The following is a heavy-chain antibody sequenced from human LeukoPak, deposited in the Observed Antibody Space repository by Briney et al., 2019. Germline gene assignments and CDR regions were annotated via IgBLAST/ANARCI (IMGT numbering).Heavy chain of an antibody. CDR3: ARAKGSGSYGQSDY. D-gene: IGHD3-10*01. V-gene: IGHV1-2*02. J-gene: IGHJ4*02. CDR2: INPNSGGT. CDR1: GYTFTGYY. Sequence: ASVKVSCKASGYTFTGYYMHWVRQAPGQGLEWMGWINPNSGGTNYAQKFQGRVTMTRDTSISTAYMELSRLRSDDTAVYYCARAKGSGSYGQSDYWGQGTLVTVSS.